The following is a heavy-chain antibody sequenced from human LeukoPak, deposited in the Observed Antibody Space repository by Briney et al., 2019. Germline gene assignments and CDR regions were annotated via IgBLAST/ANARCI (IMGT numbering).Heavy chain of an antibody. CDR2: IYYSGST. J-gene: IGHJ4*02. D-gene: IGHD4-17*01. Sequence: SETLSLTCTVSGDSISSSTYYWGWIRQPPGKGLEWIGSIYYSGSTYYNPSLKSRVTISVDTSKNQFSLKLSSVTAADTAVYYCARRRGDLSYFDSWGQGTLVTVSS. V-gene: IGHV4-39*01. CDR3: ARRRGDLSYFDS. CDR1: GDSISSSTYY.